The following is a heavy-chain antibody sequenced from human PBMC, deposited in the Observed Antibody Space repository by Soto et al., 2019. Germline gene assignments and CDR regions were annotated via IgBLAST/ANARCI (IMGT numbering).Heavy chain of an antibody. Sequence: QLQLQESGSGLVKPSQTLSLTCAVSGGSISSGGYSWSWIRQPPGKGLEWIGYIYHSGSTYYNPSLKSRLNISVDRAKNQFSLKLSSVTAADTAVYYCARIIAVAGTFGWYFDLWGRGTLVTVSS. CDR2: IYHSGST. J-gene: IGHJ2*01. D-gene: IGHD6-19*01. CDR3: ARIIAVAGTFGWYFDL. V-gene: IGHV4-30-2*01. CDR1: GGSISSGGYS.